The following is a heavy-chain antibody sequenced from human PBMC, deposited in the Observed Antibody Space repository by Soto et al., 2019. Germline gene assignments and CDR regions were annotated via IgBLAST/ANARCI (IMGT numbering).Heavy chain of an antibody. J-gene: IGHJ6*02. CDR3: ARKERISYYYYGMDV. CDR1: GGSVSNGSYY. Sequence: SEPLSLPCTVSGGSVSNGSYYLSWIRQPPGKGLEWIGYIYYSGSTNYNPSLKSRVTISVDTSKNQFSLKLSSVTAADTAVYYCARKERISYYYYGMDVWGQGTTVTVAS. CDR2: IYYSGST. D-gene: IGHD3-3*02. V-gene: IGHV4-61*01.